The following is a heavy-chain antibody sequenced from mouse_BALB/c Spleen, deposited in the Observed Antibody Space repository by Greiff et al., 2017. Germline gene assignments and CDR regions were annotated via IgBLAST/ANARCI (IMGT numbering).Heavy chain of an antibody. CDR2: IWWDDDK. V-gene: IGHV8-8*01. J-gene: IGHJ4*01. Sequence: QVQLKESGPGILQPSQTLSLTCSFSGFSLSTSGMGVGWIRQPSGKGLEWLAHIWWDDDKRYNPALKSRLTISKDTSSNHVFLKIASVDTADTATYYCARIIYGNPFYAMDYWGQGTSVTVSS. CDR1: GFSLSTSGMG. CDR3: ARIIYGNPFYAMDY. D-gene: IGHD2-1*01.